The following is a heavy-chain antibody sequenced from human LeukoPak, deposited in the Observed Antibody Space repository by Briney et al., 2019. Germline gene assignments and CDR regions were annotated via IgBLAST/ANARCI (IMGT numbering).Heavy chain of an antibody. CDR3: AREATGASYDY. D-gene: IGHD1-14*01. CDR1: GFPVSSNY. J-gene: IGHJ4*02. Sequence: GGSLRLSCAASGFPVSSNYMSWVRQAPGKGLEWVSVIYSCGSTYYADSVKGRFTISRDNSKNTLYLQMNSLRAEDTAVYYCAREATGASYDYWGQGTLVSVSS. CDR2: IYSCGST. V-gene: IGHV3-66*03.